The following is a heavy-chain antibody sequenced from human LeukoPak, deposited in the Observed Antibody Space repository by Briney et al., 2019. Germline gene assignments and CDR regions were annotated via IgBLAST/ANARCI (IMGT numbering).Heavy chain of an antibody. D-gene: IGHD3-10*01. CDR2: TSSDLNVK. CDR3: AREGYYGSGSPPSLYFDY. CDR1: GFTFRNYV. Sequence: GGSLRLSCAASGFTFRNYVIHWVRQAPGKGLEWVAVTSSDLNVKLYADSVKGRFTTSRDNSRSTLYLQMNSLRPEDTAIYYCAREGYYGSGSPPSLYFDYWGQGTLVTVSS. J-gene: IGHJ4*02. V-gene: IGHV3-30-3*01.